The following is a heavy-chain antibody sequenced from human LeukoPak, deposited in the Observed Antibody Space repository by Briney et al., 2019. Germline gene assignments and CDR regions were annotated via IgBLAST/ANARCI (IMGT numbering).Heavy chain of an antibody. V-gene: IGHV1-69*05. Sequence: GASVTVSCKASGYTFTSYGISWVRQAPGQGLEWMGRIIPIFGTANYAQKFQGRVTITTDESTSTAYMELSSLRSEDTAVYYCARDLGVVPDMDVWGKGTTVTVSS. CDR3: ARDLGVVPDMDV. D-gene: IGHD3-3*01. J-gene: IGHJ6*03. CDR2: IIPIFGTA. CDR1: GYTFTSYG.